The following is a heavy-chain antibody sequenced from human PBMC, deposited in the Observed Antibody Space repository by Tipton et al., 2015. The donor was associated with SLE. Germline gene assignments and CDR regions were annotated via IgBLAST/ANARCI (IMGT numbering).Heavy chain of an antibody. J-gene: IGHJ3*02. V-gene: IGHV4-34*01. D-gene: IGHD3-10*01. Sequence: TLSLTCSIYGGSFSGYHWSWIRQPPGKGLEWIGEINHSGSTNYNPSLKSRVTISVDTSKNQFSLKLSSVTAADTAVYYCATAGGSGSNDAFDIWGQGTMVTVSS. CDR3: ATAGGSGSNDAFDI. CDR2: INHSGST. CDR1: GGSFSGYH.